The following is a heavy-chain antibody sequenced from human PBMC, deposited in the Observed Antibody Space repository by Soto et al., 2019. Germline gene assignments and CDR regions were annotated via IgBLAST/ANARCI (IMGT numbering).Heavy chain of an antibody. D-gene: IGHD1-1*01. Sequence: SETLSLTCTVSGGSISSSSYYWGWIRQPPGKGLEWIGSIYYSGSTYYNPSLKSRVTISVDTSKNQLSLKLSSVTAADTAVYYCARRIRTGPKYYYYYYGMDVWGQGTTVTVSS. V-gene: IGHV4-39*01. CDR2: IYYSGST. J-gene: IGHJ6*02. CDR3: ARRIRTGPKYYYYYYGMDV. CDR1: GGSISSSSYY.